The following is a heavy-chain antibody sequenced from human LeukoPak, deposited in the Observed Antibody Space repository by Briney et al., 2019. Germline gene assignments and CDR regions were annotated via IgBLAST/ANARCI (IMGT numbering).Heavy chain of an antibody. V-gene: IGHV3-23*01. CDR2: ISGSGGST. CDR3: ARDFAATDAFDI. D-gene: IGHD3-3*01. Sequence: GGSLRLSCAASGFTFSSYAMSWVRQAPGKGLEWVSAISGSGGSTYYADSVKGRFTISRDNAKNSLYLQMNSLRDEDTAVYYCARDFAATDAFDIWGQGTMVTVSS. J-gene: IGHJ3*02. CDR1: GFTFSSYA.